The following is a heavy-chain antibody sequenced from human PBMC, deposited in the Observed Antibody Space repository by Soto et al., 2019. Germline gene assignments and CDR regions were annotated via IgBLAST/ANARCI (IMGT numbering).Heavy chain of an antibody. D-gene: IGHD3-22*01. CDR1: GGSISSGDYY. J-gene: IGHJ5*02. Sequence: SETLSLTCTVSGGSISSGDYYWSWIRQPPGKGLEWIGYIYYSGSTYYNPSLKSRVTISVDTSKNQFSLKLSSVTAADTAVYYCARRSYYYDSSGYYFLYWFDPWGQGTLVTVSS. CDR3: ARRSYYYDSSGYYFLYWFDP. V-gene: IGHV4-30-4*01. CDR2: IYYSGST.